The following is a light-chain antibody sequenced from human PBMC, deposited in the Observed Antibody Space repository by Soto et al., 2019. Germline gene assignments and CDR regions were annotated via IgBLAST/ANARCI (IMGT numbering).Light chain of an antibody. V-gene: IGLV2-14*03. CDR3: SSYTTSNTRQIV. CDR2: DVT. Sequence: QSALTQPASVSGSPGQSITISCTGTSSDVGGYNYVSWYQHHPGKAPKLIIYDVTNRPSGVSNPFSGSTSGNTASLTISGLQPEDEADYYCSSYTTSNTRQIVFGTGTEVPVL. CDR1: SSDVGGYNY. J-gene: IGLJ1*01.